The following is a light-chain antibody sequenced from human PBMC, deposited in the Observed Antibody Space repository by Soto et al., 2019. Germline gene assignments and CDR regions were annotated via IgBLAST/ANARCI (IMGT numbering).Light chain of an antibody. CDR3: CSYAGSYTYV. Sequence: QSALTQPRSVSESPGQSVTISCTGTTSDVGGYNYVSWYQHHPGKAPKFMMYEVNKRPSGVPDRFSGSKSGNTASLTISGLQADDEADYYCCSYAGSYTYVFGTGTKVTVL. CDR2: EVN. J-gene: IGLJ1*01. CDR1: TSDVGGYNY. V-gene: IGLV2-11*01.